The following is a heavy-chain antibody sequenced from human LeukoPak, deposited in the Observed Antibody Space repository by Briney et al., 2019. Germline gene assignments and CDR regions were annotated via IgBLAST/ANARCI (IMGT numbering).Heavy chain of an antibody. CDR1: GGSFSGYY. CDR2: INHSGST. J-gene: IGHJ4*02. D-gene: IGHD3-22*01. V-gene: IGHV4-34*01. CDR3: ARTYYYDSSGCYRTEFDY. Sequence: SETLSLTCAVYGGSFSGYYWSWIRQPPGKGLEWIGEINHSGSTNYNPSLKSRVTISVDTSKNQFSLKLSSVTAADTAVYYCARTYYYDSSGCYRTEFDYWGQGTLVTVSS.